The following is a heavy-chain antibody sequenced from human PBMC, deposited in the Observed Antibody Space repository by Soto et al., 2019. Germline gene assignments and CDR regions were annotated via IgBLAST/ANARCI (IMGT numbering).Heavy chain of an antibody. V-gene: IGHV1-69*06. D-gene: IGHD3-22*01. Sequence: SVKVSCKASAGTFSSYAISWVRQAPGQGLEWMGGIIPIFGTANYAQKFQGRVTITADKSTSTAYMELSSLRSEDTAVYYCARVPLPHYYDSSGYYEDYWGQGTLVTVSS. J-gene: IGHJ4*02. CDR2: IIPIFGTA. CDR3: ARVPLPHYYDSSGYYEDY. CDR1: AGTFSSYA.